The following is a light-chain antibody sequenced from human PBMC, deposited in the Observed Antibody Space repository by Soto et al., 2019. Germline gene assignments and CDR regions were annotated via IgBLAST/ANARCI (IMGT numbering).Light chain of an antibody. CDR1: PGISNS. V-gene: IGKV1-27*01. Sequence: DIQMTQSPSSLSAFVGDRVTISCRASPGISNSVAWYQQKPGKVPKVLIYDASTLQSGVPSRFSGSGSGTDFTPTISSLQPEDVGIYYCQKYNSGLETFGPGTKVDIK. J-gene: IGKJ3*01. CDR2: DAS. CDR3: QKYNSGLET.